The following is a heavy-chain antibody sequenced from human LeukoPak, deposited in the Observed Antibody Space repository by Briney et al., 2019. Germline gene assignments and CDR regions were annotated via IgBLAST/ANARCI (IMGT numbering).Heavy chain of an antibody. CDR1: GFTFSSYG. V-gene: IGHV3-30*18. J-gene: IGHJ4*02. Sequence: GGSLRLSCAASGFTFSSYGMSWVRQAPGKGLEWVAVISYDGSNKYYAGSVKGRFTISRDNSKNTLYLQMNSLRAEDTAVYYCAKSSPPPLRYWGQGTLVTVSS. CDR3: AKSSPPPLRY. CDR2: ISYDGSNK.